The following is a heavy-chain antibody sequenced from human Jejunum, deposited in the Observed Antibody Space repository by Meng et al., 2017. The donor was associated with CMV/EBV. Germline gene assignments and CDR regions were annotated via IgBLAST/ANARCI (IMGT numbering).Heavy chain of an antibody. CDR3: AGVSGTKNGVVFDY. CDR2: INSDGSST. D-gene: IGHD1-7*01. Sequence: EGERVESGGGLVQPWGSLRLSCAASGFTFSSHWMHWVRQGPGKGLVWVSRINSDGSSTSYADSVKGRFTISRDNAKNTLYLQMNSLRVEDTAVYYCAGVSGTKNGVVFDYWGQGTLVTVSS. J-gene: IGHJ4*02. CDR1: GFTFSSHW. V-gene: IGHV3-74*01.